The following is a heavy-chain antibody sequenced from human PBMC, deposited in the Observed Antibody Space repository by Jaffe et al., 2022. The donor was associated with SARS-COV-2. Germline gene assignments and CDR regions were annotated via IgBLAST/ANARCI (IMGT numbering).Heavy chain of an antibody. J-gene: IGHJ6*02. CDR1: GYTFTSYA. V-gene: IGHV1-3*01. Sequence: QVQLVQSGAEVKKPGASVKVSCKASGYTFTSYAMHWVRQAPGQRLEWMGWINAGNGNTKYSQKFQGRVTITRDTSASTAYMELSSLRSEDTAVYYCASGGGFGENLPYGMDVWGQGTTVTVSS. D-gene: IGHD3-10*01. CDR3: ASGGGFGENLPYGMDV. CDR2: INAGNGNT.